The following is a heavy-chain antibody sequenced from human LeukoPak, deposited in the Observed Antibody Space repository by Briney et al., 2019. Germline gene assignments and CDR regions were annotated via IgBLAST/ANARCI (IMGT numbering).Heavy chain of an antibody. J-gene: IGHJ4*02. CDR2: IWYDGSNK. Sequence: GGSLRLSCAASGFTFSSSGMHWVRRAPGKGLEWVAVIWYDGSNKYYGDSVKGRFTISRDNSKNTLYLQMNSLRAEDTAVYYCARGSNGFDYWGQGTLVTVSS. V-gene: IGHV3-33*01. CDR3: ARGSNGFDY. D-gene: IGHD7-27*01. CDR1: GFTFSSSG.